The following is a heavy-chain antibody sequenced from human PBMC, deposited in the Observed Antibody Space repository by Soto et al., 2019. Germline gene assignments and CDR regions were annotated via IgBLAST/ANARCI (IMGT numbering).Heavy chain of an antibody. CDR3: ARTAAAGKYYNGMDV. CDR1: GYSFTSYC. D-gene: IGHD6-13*01. Sequence: PGESLKISCKGSGYSFTSYCIGWARQMPGKGLEWMGIIYPGDSDTRYSPSFQGQVTISADKSISTAYLQWSSLKASDTAMYYCARTAAAGKYYNGMDVWGQGTTVTVSS. CDR2: IYPGDSDT. J-gene: IGHJ6*02. V-gene: IGHV5-51*01.